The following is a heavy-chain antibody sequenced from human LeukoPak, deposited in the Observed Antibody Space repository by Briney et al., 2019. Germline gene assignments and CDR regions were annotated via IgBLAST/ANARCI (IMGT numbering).Heavy chain of an antibody. J-gene: IGHJ5*02. V-gene: IGHV4-39*07. CDR2: IFYSGST. D-gene: IGHD3-22*01. Sequence: KTSETLSLTCTVSGGSISTSNYYWGWIRQPPGKGLEWIGNIFYSGSTYYSPSLRSRVTISLDTSRNQFSLKLNSVTAADTAVYFCARGVTMIGRLRFDPWGQGTLVTVSS. CDR3: ARGVTMIGRLRFDP. CDR1: GGSISTSNYY.